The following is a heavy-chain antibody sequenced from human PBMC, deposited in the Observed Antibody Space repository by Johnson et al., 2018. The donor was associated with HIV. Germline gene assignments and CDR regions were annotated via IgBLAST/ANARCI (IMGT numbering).Heavy chain of an antibody. Sequence: QVQVVESGGGVVQPGRSLRLSCAASGLRFSDYGMHWVRQAPGKGLEWVAGISDDGSKKKYGDSVKGRFTISRDNSKNTIYLQMNSLLPEDTAGYYFAKYRQQLVRSAFDIWGQGTMVTVSS. D-gene: IGHD6-13*01. CDR1: GLRFSDYG. CDR2: ISDDGSKK. V-gene: IGHV3-30*18. J-gene: IGHJ3*02. CDR3: AKYRQQLVRSAFDI.